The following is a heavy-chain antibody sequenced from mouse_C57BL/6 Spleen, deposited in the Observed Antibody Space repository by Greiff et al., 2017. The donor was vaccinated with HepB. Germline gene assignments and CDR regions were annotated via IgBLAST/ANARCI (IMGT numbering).Heavy chain of an antibody. CDR3: ARYGSSYVWYFDV. CDR2: ISDGGSYT. J-gene: IGHJ1*03. CDR1: GFTFSSYA. V-gene: IGHV5-4*01. D-gene: IGHD1-1*01. Sequence: EVQLQESGGGLVKPGGSLKLSCAASGFTFSSYAMSWVRQTPEKRLEWVATISDGGSYTYYPDNVKGRFTISRDNAKNNLYLQMSHLKSEDTAMYYCARYGSSYVWYFDVWGTGTTVTVSS.